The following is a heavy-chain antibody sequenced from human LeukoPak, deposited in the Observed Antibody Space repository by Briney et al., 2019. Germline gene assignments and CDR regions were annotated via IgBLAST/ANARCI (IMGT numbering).Heavy chain of an antibody. CDR3: ARDPGGGQQLGFFDY. V-gene: IGHV1-2*02. CDR2: INPNSGGT. CDR1: GYTFTGYY. Sequence: GASVKVSCKASGYTFTGYYMHWVRQAPGQGLEWMGWINPNSGGTNYAQKLQGRVTMTTDTSTSTAYMELRSLRSDDTAVYYCARDPGGGQQLGFFDYWGQGTLVTVSS. D-gene: IGHD6-13*01. J-gene: IGHJ4*02.